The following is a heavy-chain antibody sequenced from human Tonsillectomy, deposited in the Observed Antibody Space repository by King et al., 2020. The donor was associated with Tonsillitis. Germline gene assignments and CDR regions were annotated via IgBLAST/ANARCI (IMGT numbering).Heavy chain of an antibody. CDR2: IYWDDDK. CDR3: SHSDPEIRHGYNF. J-gene: IGHJ4*02. V-gene: IGHV2-5*02. CDR1: GFSLSTSGVG. Sequence: TLKESGPTLVKPTQTLTLTCTFSGFSLSTSGVGVGWIRQPPGKPPEWLAVIYWDDDKRYSSSLQSRLNITKDTSKNQVALTMTNMDHVDTATYYCSHSDPEIRHGYNFWGQGILVTVSS. D-gene: IGHD5-24*01.